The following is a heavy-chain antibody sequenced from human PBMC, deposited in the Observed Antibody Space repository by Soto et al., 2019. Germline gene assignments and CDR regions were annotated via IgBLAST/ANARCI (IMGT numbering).Heavy chain of an antibody. CDR1: GYTFSNYD. V-gene: IGHV1-8*01. CDR3: ARGKRYTNDY. CDR2: MSPNSGRT. J-gene: IGHJ4*02. D-gene: IGHD2-2*02. Sequence: QVQLVQSGAEVKKPGASVKVSCKASGYTFSNYDINWVRQATGQGLEWMGWMSPNSGRTGYAQKFPGRVTMTRNTSSSTAYMELSSLRSEDTAVDYCARGKRYTNDYWGQGTLVTVSS.